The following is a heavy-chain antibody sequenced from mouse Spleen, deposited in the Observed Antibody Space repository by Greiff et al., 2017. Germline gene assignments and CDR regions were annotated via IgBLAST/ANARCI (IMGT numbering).Heavy chain of an antibody. J-gene: IGHJ4*01. CDR3: AKGPYYAMDY. CDR1: GYTFTSYY. V-gene: IGHV1S56*01. Sequence: VMLVESGPELVKPGASVRISCKASGYTFTSYYIHWVKQRPGQGLEWIGWIYPGNVNTKYNEKFKGKATLTADKSSSTAYMQLSSLTSEDSAVYFCAKGPYYAMDYWGQGTSVTVSS. CDR2: IYPGNVNT.